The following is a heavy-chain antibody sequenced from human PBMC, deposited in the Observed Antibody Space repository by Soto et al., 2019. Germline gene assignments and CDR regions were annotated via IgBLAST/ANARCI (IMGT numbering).Heavy chain of an antibody. Sequence: PGGSLRLSCAASGFTFSDYYMSWIRQAPGKGLEWVSYISSSGSTIYYADFVKGRFTISRDNAKNSLYLQMNSLRAEDTAVYYCARRPRTITMIVVEHWGQGTLVTVSS. D-gene: IGHD3-22*01. CDR3: ARRPRTITMIVVEH. CDR1: GFTFSDYY. CDR2: ISSSGSTI. V-gene: IGHV3-11*01. J-gene: IGHJ4*02.